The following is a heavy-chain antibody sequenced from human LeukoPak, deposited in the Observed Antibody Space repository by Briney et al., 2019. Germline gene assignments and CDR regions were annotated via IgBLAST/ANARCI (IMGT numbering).Heavy chain of an antibody. CDR1: GFTFSSYA. CDR2: ISYDGSNK. Sequence: GGSLRLSCAVSGFTFSSYAMHWVRQAPGKGLEWVAVISYDGSNKYYADSVKGRFTISRDNSKKTLYLQMNSLRAEDTAVYYCAKDKGNTNYYHGSGVFDFWGQGTLVTVSS. J-gene: IGHJ4*02. CDR3: AKDKGNTNYYHGSGVFDF. V-gene: IGHV3-30-3*01. D-gene: IGHD3-22*01.